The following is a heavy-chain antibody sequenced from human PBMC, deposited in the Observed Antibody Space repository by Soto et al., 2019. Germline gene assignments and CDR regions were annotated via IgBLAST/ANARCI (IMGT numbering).Heavy chain of an antibody. CDR1: GFTFSNAW. J-gene: IGHJ6*02. V-gene: IGHV4-34*01. D-gene: IGHD6-13*01. Sequence: GSLRLSCAASGFTFSNAWINWVRQAPGKGLEWIGEINHSGSTNYNPSLKSRVTISVDTSKNQFSLKLSSVTAADTAVYYCARRYSSSWYKHGMDVWGQGTTVTVSS. CDR2: INHSGST. CDR3: ARRYSSSWYKHGMDV.